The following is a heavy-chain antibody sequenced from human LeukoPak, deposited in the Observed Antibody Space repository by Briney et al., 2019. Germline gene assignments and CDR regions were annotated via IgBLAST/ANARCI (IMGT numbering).Heavy chain of an antibody. Sequence: ASVKVSCKASGYSFTGYYMHWVRQAPGQGLEWMGWVNPNNAATKYAQKFQGRVTVTGDTPTSTAYMELSSLRSDDTAVYYCARGGRNNWFDPWGQGTLVTVSS. CDR3: ARGGRNNWFDP. V-gene: IGHV1-2*02. CDR2: VNPNNAAT. CDR1: GYSFTGYY. J-gene: IGHJ5*02.